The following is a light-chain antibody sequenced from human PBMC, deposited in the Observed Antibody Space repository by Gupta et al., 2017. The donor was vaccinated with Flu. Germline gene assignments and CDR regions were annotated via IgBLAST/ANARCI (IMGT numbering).Light chain of an antibody. CDR1: NSNIGRNT. CDR3: ATWDDSLNGPV. CDR2: NDN. Sequence: QSLLTQPPSSSGTPGQRVTISCSGSNSNIGRNTLSWYQQLPGAAPKLIIQNDNQRPSGGPVRFSGSKAGTSASLTISGLQSEDEGDFYCATWDDSLNGPVFGGGTRLTVL. J-gene: IGLJ3*02. V-gene: IGLV1-44*01.